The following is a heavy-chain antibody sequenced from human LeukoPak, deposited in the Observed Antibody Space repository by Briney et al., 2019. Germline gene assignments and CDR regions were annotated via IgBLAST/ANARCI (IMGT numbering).Heavy chain of an antibody. CDR3: ARGGYYGSGNDFRFDP. J-gene: IGHJ5*02. CDR1: GGSISSYY. V-gene: IGHV4-59*01. CDR2: ICYSGST. D-gene: IGHD3-10*01. Sequence: SETLSLTCTVSGGSISSYYWSWIRQPPGKGLEWIGYICYSGSTNYNPSLKSRVTISVDTSKNQFSLKLSSVTPADTAVYYCARGGYYGSGNDFRFDPWGQGTLVTVSS.